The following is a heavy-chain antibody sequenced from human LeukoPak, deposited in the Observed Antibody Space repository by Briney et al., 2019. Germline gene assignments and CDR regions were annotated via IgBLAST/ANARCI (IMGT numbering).Heavy chain of an antibody. J-gene: IGHJ4*02. Sequence: GGSLRLSCAASGSTFSSYAKSWVRQAPGKGLEWVSAISGSGGSTYYADSVKGRFTISRDNSKNTLYLQMNSPRAEDTAVYYCAKLEYSSYKGDYWGQGTLVTVSS. CDR3: AKLEYSSYKGDY. V-gene: IGHV3-23*01. CDR1: GSTFSSYA. D-gene: IGHD6-6*01. CDR2: ISGSGGST.